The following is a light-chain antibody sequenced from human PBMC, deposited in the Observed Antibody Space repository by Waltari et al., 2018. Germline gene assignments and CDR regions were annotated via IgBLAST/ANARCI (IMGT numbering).Light chain of an antibody. CDR1: TSVVFNSNNKYY. J-gene: IGKJ4*01. V-gene: IGKV4-1*01. Sequence: DIVITQSPDSLAVSLGERGAIDCKSSTSVVFNSNNKYYIAWYQKKPGQPPKSLIYGASTRDAGVSDRFIGIGSETDFTLTISSLQPEDVAVYYGQQYHSVPFTFGGWTKVEIQ. CDR3: QQYHSVPFT. CDR2: GAS.